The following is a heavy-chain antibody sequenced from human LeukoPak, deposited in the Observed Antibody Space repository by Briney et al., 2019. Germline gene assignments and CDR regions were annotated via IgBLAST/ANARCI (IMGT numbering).Heavy chain of an antibody. CDR1: GGSMGNYY. CDR3: ARDGSGGT. D-gene: IGHD3-10*01. V-gene: IGHV4-4*07. CDR2: IYSSGNT. J-gene: IGHJ5*02. Sequence: SETLSLTCTVSGGSMGNYYWSWIRQPAGKGLEWIGRIYSSGNTYYNPSLKSRVTVSLDTSKNQFSLKLNSVTAADTAVYYCARDGSGGTWGQGTLVTVSS.